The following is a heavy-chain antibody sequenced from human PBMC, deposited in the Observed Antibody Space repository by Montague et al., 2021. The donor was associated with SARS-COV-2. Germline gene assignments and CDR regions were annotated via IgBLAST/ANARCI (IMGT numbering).Heavy chain of an antibody. CDR3: ARDRPESWRISPGLAGLFATVVHSASGMDV. J-gene: IGHJ6*02. Sequence: TLSLTCTVSGDSMTSGSHFWTWIRQPAGKGLEWIGHIQTSGTSNYNPSLRNRTTLSIDTSRNQFSLQLRSVTAADTAVYFCARDRPESWRISPGLAGLFATVVHSASGMDVWGQGTTVTVSS. CDR1: GDSMTSGSHF. D-gene: IGHD3-22*01. V-gene: IGHV4-61*09. CDR2: IQTSGTS.